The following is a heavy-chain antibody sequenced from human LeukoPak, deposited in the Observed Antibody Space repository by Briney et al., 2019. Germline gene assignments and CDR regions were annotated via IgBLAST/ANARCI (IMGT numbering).Heavy chain of an antibody. CDR1: GFTFSSYG. J-gene: IGHJ4*02. Sequence: PGGSLRLSCAASGFTFSSYGMSWVRQAPGKGLEWVSAISGGGGSTYYADSVKGRFTISRDNSKNTLYLQMNSLRAEDTAVYYCAKAYTHYYDSSGYYGIGYFDYWGQGTLVTVSS. D-gene: IGHD3-22*01. V-gene: IGHV3-23*01. CDR2: ISGGGGST. CDR3: AKAYTHYYDSSGYYGIGYFDY.